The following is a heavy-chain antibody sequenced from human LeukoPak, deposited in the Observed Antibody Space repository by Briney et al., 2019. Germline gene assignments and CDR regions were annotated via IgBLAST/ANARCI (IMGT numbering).Heavy chain of an antibody. J-gene: IGHJ4*02. Sequence: PSETLSLTCTVSGGSISSSNYYWGWIRQPPGKGLEGMGRIYYSGNTYYNPSLKSRVTISVDTSKNQFSLKLSSVTAADTAVYYCARDLAGHFGGFYFDYWGQGTLVTVSS. V-gene: IGHV4-39*07. CDR3: ARDLAGHFGGFYFDY. CDR1: GGSISSSNYY. CDR2: IYYSGNT. D-gene: IGHD2-21*01.